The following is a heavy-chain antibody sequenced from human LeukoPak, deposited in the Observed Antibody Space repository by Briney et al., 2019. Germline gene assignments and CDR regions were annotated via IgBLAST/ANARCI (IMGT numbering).Heavy chain of an antibody. CDR1: GFTFSSYG. Sequence: GGSLRLSCAASGFTFSSYGMHWVRQAPGKGLEWVAVIWYDGSNKYYADSVKGRFTIPRDNSKNTLYLQMNSLRAEDTAVYYCERVGLYDFWSGYPGHDAFDIWGQGTMVTVSS. V-gene: IGHV3-33*01. D-gene: IGHD3-3*01. J-gene: IGHJ3*02. CDR2: IWYDGSNK. CDR3: ERVGLYDFWSGYPGHDAFDI.